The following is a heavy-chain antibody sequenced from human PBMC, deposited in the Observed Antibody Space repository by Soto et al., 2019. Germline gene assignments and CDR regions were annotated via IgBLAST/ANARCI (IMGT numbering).Heavy chain of an antibody. CDR3: AKDVVDRGVNS. J-gene: IGHJ4*02. CDR2: ISSSGNTI. CDR1: GFTFSDYY. D-gene: IGHD2-8*01. Sequence: GGSLRLSCAASGFTFSDYYMSWIRQAPGKGLEWVSYISSSGNTIYNADSVKGRFTISRDNAKNSLYLQMNSLRAEDTAVYYCAKDVVDRGVNSWGQGTLVTVSS. V-gene: IGHV3-11*01.